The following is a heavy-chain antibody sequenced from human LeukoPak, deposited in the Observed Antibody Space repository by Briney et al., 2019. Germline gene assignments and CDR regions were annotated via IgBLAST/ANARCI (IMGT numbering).Heavy chain of an antibody. Sequence: GASVKVSCKASGGTFSSYAISWVRQAPGQGLEWMGGIIPIFGTAIYAQKFQGRVTITTDESTSTAYMELSSLRSEDTAVYYCARDRRYCSSTSCPFGFDYWGQGTLVTVSS. CDR1: GGTFSSYA. J-gene: IGHJ4*02. CDR3: ARDRRYCSSTSCPFGFDY. V-gene: IGHV1-69*05. D-gene: IGHD2-2*01. CDR2: IIPIFGTA.